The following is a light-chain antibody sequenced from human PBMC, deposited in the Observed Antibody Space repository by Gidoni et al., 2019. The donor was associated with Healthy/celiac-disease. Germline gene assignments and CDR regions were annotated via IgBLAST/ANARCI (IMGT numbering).Light chain of an antibody. CDR1: QSVSSSY. CDR3: QQYGSSPFT. J-gene: IGKJ3*01. V-gene: IGKV3-20*01. CDR2: GAS. Sequence: EIVLTQPPGTLSLSPGERATPSCRASQSVSSSYLAWYQQKPGQAPRLLIYGASSRATGIPDRFSGSGSGTDFTLTISRLEPEDFAVYYCQQYGSSPFTFGPGTKVDIK.